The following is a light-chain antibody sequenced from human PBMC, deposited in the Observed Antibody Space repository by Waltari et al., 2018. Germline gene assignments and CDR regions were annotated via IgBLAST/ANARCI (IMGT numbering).Light chain of an antibody. J-gene: IGLJ2*01. V-gene: IGLV1-51*01. CDR1: SSNIGRSY. CDR2: DNN. CDR3: GAWDSSLSAHL. Sequence: QSVLTQPPSVSAAPGQKVTISCSGSSSNIGRSYVSWYQQVPGTAPKLLIYDNNKRPSGVSDRFSGSKSGTSASLAITGLQTGDEADYYCGAWDSSLSAHLFGGGTRLTVL.